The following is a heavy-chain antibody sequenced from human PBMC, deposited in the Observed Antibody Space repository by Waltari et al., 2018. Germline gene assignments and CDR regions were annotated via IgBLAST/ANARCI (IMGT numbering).Heavy chain of an antibody. CDR2: IYHSGST. CDR1: GYSISSGYY. J-gene: IGHJ4*02. D-gene: IGHD6-13*01. Sequence: QVQLQESGPGLVKPSETLSLTCAVSGYSISSGYYWGWIRQPPGKGLEWTGSIYHSGSTYYNPSLKSRVTISVDTSKNQFSLKLSSVTAADTAVYYCASRYSSSWYQATFFDYWGQGTLVTVSS. CDR3: ASRYSSSWYQATFFDY. V-gene: IGHV4-38-2*01.